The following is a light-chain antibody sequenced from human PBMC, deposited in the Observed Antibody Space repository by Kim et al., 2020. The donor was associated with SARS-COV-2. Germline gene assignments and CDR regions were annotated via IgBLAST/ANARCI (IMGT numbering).Light chain of an antibody. CDR1: SSDVGGYNY. CDR2: EFS. Sequence: PGQSVTISCTGTSSDVGGYNYVSWYRQHPGKAPKLIIYEFSKRPSGVPVRFSGSKSGNTASLTVSGLQAEDEADYYCSSYAGYNILFGGGTQLTVL. V-gene: IGLV2-8*01. J-gene: IGLJ2*01. CDR3: SSYAGYNIL.